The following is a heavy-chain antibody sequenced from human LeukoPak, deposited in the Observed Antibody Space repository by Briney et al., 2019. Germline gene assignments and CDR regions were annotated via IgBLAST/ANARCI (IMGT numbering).Heavy chain of an antibody. CDR2: INAGNGNT. CDR1: GYTFTSYD. Sequence: GASVKVSCKASGYTFTSYDINWVRQAPGQRLEWMGWINAGNGNTKYSQEFQGRVTITRDTSASTAYMELSRLRSDDTAVYYCARDPSYYYDSSGLFWGQGTLVTVSS. J-gene: IGHJ4*02. CDR3: ARDPSYYYDSSGLF. D-gene: IGHD3-22*01. V-gene: IGHV1-3*01.